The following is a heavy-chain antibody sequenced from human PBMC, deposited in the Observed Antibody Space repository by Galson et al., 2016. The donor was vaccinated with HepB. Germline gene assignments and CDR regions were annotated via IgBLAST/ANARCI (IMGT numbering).Heavy chain of an antibody. CDR1: DESITTHY. CDR3: ARGTRFSYKWSFDS. J-gene: IGHJ4*02. CDR2: THSSGNS. Sequence: SETLSLTCDVSDESITTHYWSWIRQSPGKGLEWLGYTHSSGNSKYNPSLTSRVPMSLDTSRSRFSLRLRSVTAADTAVYFCARGTRFSYKWSFDSWGQGALVTVSS. D-gene: IGHD1-20*01. V-gene: IGHV4-59*11.